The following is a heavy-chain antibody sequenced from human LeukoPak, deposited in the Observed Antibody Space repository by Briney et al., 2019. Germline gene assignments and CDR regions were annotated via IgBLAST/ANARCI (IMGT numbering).Heavy chain of an antibody. J-gene: IGHJ4*02. V-gene: IGHV1-2*06. CDR2: INPNSGDT. Sequence: ASVKVSCKASGYTFTGYYVHWVRQAPGQGLEWMGRINPNSGDTNYAQKFQGRVTMTRDTSINTAYMELSRLRSDDTAVYYCARDVSYYDSGYYYDYWGQGTLVTVSS. CDR3: ARDVSYYDSGYYYDY. D-gene: IGHD3-22*01. CDR1: GYTFTGYY.